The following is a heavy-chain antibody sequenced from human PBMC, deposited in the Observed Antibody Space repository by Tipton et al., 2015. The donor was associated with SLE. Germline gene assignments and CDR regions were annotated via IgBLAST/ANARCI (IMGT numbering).Heavy chain of an antibody. CDR3: AKDSREEDDFWSGYLDH. Sequence: SLRLSCVASGFTFSHYGIHWVRQAPGKGLEWVSFIRYDGSDEYYLDSVKGRFTVSRDNSMHTLYLQMDSLSPEDTALYYCAKDSREEDDFWSGYLDHWGQGTLVTVSS. J-gene: IGHJ4*02. CDR2: IRYDGSDE. CDR1: GFTFSHYG. D-gene: IGHD3-3*01. V-gene: IGHV3-30*02.